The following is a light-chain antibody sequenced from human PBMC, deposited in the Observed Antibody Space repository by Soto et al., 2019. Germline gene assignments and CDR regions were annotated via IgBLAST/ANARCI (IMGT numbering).Light chain of an antibody. CDR2: GAS. V-gene: IGKV3-15*01. CDR3: QQYNNWPPPYN. J-gene: IGKJ2*01. CDR1: QSVSSN. Sequence: EIVMTQSPATLSVSPGERATLSCRASQSVSSNLAWYQQKPGQAPRLLIYGASTRATGIPARFSGSGSGTEFTLTISSLQSEYFAVYYCQQYNNWPPPYNFGQGTKLEIK.